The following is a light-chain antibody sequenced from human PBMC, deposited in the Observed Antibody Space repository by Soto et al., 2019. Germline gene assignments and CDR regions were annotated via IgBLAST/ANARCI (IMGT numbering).Light chain of an antibody. V-gene: IGKV1-17*01. J-gene: IGKJ3*01. CDR1: HDIRSD. Sequence: DIQMTQSPSSLPASVGDRVTITCRTSHDIRSDLGWFQQKPGKAPKRLIYAASTLQSGVPSRFSGSRSGTEFTLTISSLQPEDFATYYCLQHNSYPFTFGPGTKVDIK. CDR3: LQHNSYPFT. CDR2: AAS.